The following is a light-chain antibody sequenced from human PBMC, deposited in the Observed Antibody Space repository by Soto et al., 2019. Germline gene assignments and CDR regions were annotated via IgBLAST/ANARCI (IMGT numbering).Light chain of an antibody. CDR3: QQYENLPT. CDR1: QNINNY. V-gene: IGKV1-33*01. J-gene: IGKJ5*01. Sequence: DIQMTQSPSSLSASVGDRVTITCQASQNINNYLNWYQQKPGRAPKLLIYDASNLEAGVPSRFRGSVSGTDFTFTISRLQPEDIATYYCQQYENLPTFGQGTRREIK. CDR2: DAS.